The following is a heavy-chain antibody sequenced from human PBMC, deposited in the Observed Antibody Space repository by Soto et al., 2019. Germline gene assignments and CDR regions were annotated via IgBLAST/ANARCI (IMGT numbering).Heavy chain of an antibody. CDR2: ISWNNNTI. Sequence: GGSLRLSCAASGFTFDNYAMHWVRQAPGKGLEWVSGISWNNNTIAYADSVKGRFTISRDNAKNSLYLQMNSLRAEDTAFYYCAKDTGPNWGKGTQVTVSS. CDR1: GFTFDNYA. CDR3: AKDTGPN. J-gene: IGHJ4*02. V-gene: IGHV3-9*01.